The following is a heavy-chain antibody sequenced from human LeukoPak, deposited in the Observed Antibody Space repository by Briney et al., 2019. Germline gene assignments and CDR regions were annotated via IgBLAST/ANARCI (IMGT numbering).Heavy chain of an antibody. V-gene: IGHV3-13*01. CDR1: GFTFSNLA. J-gene: IGHJ4*02. CDR3: VRQQTSHGNFDY. CDR2: IGTAGDT. Sequence: GGSLRLSCATSGFTFSNLAMHWVRQATGKGLEWVSAIGTAGDTFYPGSVKGRFTISRENAKNSLSLQMNSLRAEDTAVYYCVRQQTSHGNFDYWGQGTLVTVSS. D-gene: IGHD1-26*01.